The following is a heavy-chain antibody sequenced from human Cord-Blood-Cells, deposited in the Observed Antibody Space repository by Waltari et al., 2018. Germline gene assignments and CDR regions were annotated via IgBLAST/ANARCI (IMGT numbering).Heavy chain of an antibody. V-gene: IGHV3-48*02. CDR1: GFTFSSYS. J-gene: IGHJ4*02. CDR2: ISSSSSTI. CDR3: ARCRGDSSGYYFDY. D-gene: IGHD3-22*01. Sequence: EVQLVESGGGLVQPGGSLRLSCAASGFTFSSYSMNWVPQAPGKGLEWVSYISSSSSTIYYADSVKGRFTISRDNAKNSLYLQMNSLRDEDTAVYYCARCRGDSSGYYFDYWGQGTLVTVSS.